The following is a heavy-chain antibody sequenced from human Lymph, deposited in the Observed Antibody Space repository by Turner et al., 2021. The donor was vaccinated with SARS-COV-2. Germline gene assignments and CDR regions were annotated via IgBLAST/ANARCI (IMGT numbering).Heavy chain of an antibody. J-gene: IGHJ4*02. CDR2: IWYDGSNK. D-gene: IGHD3-10*01. CDR3: ARDLRFGELPAADH. CDR1: GFPFSSYG. Sequence: QVHLVESGGGVVQPGRSLRLSCAASGFPFSSYGMHWVRQAPGKGREWVAVIWYDGSNKYYADSVKGRFTISRDNSKNTLYLQMNSLRAEDTAVYYCARDLRFGELPAADHWGQGTLVTVSS. V-gene: IGHV3-33*01.